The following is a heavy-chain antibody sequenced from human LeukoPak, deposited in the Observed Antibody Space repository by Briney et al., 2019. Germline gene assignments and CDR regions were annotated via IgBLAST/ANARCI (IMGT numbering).Heavy chain of an antibody. CDR2: IYYSGST. CDR1: GGSISSSSYY. D-gene: IGHD3-10*01. J-gene: IGHJ3*02. Sequence: SETLSLTCTVSGGSISSSSYYWGWIRQPPGKGLEWIGSIYYSGSTYYNPSLKSRVTISVDTSKNQFSLKLSSVTAADTAVYYCARRRGVHRSAFDIWGQGTMVTVSS. V-gene: IGHV4-39*07. CDR3: ARRRGVHRSAFDI.